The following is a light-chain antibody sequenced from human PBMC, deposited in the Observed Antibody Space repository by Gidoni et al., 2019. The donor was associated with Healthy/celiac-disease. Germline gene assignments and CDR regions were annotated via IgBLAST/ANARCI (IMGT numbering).Light chain of an antibody. CDR1: QDISNY. CDR3: QQYDNPG. V-gene: IGKV1-33*01. Sequence: DIQMTQSPSSLSASVGDRVTITCQASQDISNYLNWYQQKPGKAPKLLIYDASNLETGVPSRFSGSGSGTDFTFTISSLQPEDIATYYCQQYDNPGFGGGTKVEIK. J-gene: IGKJ4*01. CDR2: DAS.